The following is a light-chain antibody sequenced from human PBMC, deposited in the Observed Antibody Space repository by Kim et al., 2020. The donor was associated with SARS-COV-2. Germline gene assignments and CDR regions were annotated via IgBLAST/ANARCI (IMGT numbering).Light chain of an antibody. CDR3: QVWDGRAVV. Sequence: VDLGQTARMNCGGDNIEKRNVLWYQQRPGQAPRLVIYRDSQRPAGIPGRVSGSNSGNTATLTISRVQAGDEADYYCQVWDGRAVVFGGGTQLTVL. V-gene: IGLV3-9*01. CDR2: RDS. CDR1: NIEKRN. J-gene: IGLJ2*01.